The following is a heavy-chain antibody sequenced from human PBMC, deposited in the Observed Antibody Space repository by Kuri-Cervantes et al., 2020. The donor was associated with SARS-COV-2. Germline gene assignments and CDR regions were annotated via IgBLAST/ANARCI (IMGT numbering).Heavy chain of an antibody. J-gene: IGHJ4*02. V-gene: IGHV1-46*01. D-gene: IGHD3-10*01. CDR1: GYIFTSHN. CDR2: LNPSGGSR. CDR3: AREYYYGSGRYYGAFDH. Sequence: ASVKVSCKASGYIFTSHNMHWVRQAPGQGLEWMGMLNPSGGSRINTQKFQGRLTMTRDTPTSTVCMELSSLRSDDTAVYYCAREYYYGSGRYYGAFDHWGQGTPVTVSS.